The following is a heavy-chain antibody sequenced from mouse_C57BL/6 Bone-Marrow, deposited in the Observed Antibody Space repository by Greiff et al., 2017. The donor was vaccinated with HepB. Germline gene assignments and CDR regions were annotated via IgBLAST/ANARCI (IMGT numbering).Heavy chain of an antibody. CDR3: AKTFYYYAMDY. Sequence: VQLQQSGPGLVQPSQSLSITCTVSGFSLTSYGVHWVRQSPGKGLEWLGVIWRGGSTDYNAAFMPRLSITKDNSKSQVFFKMNSLQADDTAIYYCAKTFYYYAMDYWGQGTSVTVSS. V-gene: IGHV2-5*01. J-gene: IGHJ4*01. CDR1: GFSLTSYG. CDR2: IWRGGST.